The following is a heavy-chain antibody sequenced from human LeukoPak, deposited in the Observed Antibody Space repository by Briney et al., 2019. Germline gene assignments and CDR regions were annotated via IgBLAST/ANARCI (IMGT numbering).Heavy chain of an antibody. V-gene: IGHV4-59*08. CDR2: ISYTGST. J-gene: IGHJ6*03. D-gene: IGHD1-14*01. Sequence: PSETLSLTCTVSGGSISRYHWSWIRHPPGKGLEWIGYISYTGSTTYNSSLKSRVTISVDTSKNQFSLKLSSVTAADTAVYYCARTVRYDPLAYYVDVWGKGTTVTVSS. CDR3: ARTVRYDPLAYYVDV. CDR1: GGSISRYH.